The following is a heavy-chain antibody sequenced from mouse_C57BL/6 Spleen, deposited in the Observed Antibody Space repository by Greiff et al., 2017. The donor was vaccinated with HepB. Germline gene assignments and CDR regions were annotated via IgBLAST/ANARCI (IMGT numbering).Heavy chain of an antibody. CDR2: IWSGGST. V-gene: IGHV2-2*01. CDR3: ARNGGYGSPLRYFDY. D-gene: IGHD1-1*01. CDR1: GFSLTSYG. J-gene: IGHJ2*01. Sequence: QVQLQQSGPGLVQPSQSLSITCTVSGFSLTSYGVHWVRQSPGKGLEWLGVIWSGGSTDYNAAFISRLSISKDNSKSQVFFKMNSLQADDTAIYYCARNGGYGSPLRYFDYWGQGTTLTVSS.